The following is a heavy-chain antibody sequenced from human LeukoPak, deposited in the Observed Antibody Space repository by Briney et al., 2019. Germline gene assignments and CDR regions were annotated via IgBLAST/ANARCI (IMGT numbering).Heavy chain of an antibody. D-gene: IGHD2-2*01. J-gene: IGHJ4*02. CDR2: IYYSGST. CDR1: GGSISSSSYY. Sequence: SETLSLTCTVSGGSISSSSYYWGWIRQPPGKGLEWIGSIYYSGSTYYNPSLKSRVTISVDTSKNQFSLKLSSVTAADTAVYYCARHRFAYVEPAANYFDYWGQGTLVTVSS. CDR3: ARHRFAYVEPAANYFDY. V-gene: IGHV4-39*01.